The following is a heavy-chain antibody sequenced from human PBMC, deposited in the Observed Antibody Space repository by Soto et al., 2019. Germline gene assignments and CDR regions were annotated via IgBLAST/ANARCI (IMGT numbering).Heavy chain of an antibody. Sequence: QVQLVESGGGVVQPGRSRSLSCAASGFIFSNYGMHWVRQAPGKGLEWVAVTSYDGTKKYDGDSVKGRFTISRDNSMNMMYLQTDSVSAEDIGGYHCEKELAHWSGYLYAFDIWGQGTMVTVS. J-gene: IGHJ3*02. V-gene: IGHV3-30*18. CDR3: EKELAHWSGYLYAFDI. CDR1: GFIFSNYG. CDR2: TSYDGTKK. D-gene: IGHD3-3*01.